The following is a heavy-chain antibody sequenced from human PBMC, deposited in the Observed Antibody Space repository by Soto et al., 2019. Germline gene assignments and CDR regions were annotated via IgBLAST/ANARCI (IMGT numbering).Heavy chain of an antibody. V-gene: IGHV4-59*01. J-gene: IGHJ5*02. CDR2: IYYTGST. D-gene: IGHD6-19*01. CDR3: ARGGSSGWSRWFDP. CDR1: GGSITNYC. Sequence: SEILSLTCTVSGGSITNYCWSWIRQSPGKGLEWIGCIYYTGSTNYNPSLKSRVTISVDTSKNQFSLKLSSVTAADTAVYYCARGGSSGWSRWFDPWGQGTLVTV.